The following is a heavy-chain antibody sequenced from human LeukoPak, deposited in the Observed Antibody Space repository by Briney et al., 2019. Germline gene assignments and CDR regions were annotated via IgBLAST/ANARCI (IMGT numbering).Heavy chain of an antibody. V-gene: IGHV4-39*01. Sequence: SETLSLTCTVSGGSISSSSHYWGWIRQPPGKGLEWIGSIYYSGSTYYNPSLKSRVTISVDTSKNQFSLKLSSVTAADTAVYYCARLVHGATTPQYYFDYWGQGTLVTVSS. CDR3: ARLVHGATTPQYYFDY. CDR2: IYYSGST. D-gene: IGHD1-26*01. J-gene: IGHJ4*02. CDR1: GGSISSSSHY.